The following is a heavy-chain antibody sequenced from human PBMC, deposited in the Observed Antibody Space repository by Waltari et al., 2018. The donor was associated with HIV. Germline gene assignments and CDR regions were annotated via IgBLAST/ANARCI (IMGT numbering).Heavy chain of an antibody. Sequence: EVQLVESGGGLVQPGGSMRPPCAACVFPGSSNYMAWVGQAPGKGLEWVSVIYSGGSTYYADSVKGRFTISRDNSKNTLYLQMNSLRAEDTAVYYCASIAYCGGDCYPRGMDVWGQGTTVTVSS. CDR2: IYSGGST. V-gene: IGHV3-66*01. CDR3: ASIAYCGGDCYPRGMDV. D-gene: IGHD2-21*02. J-gene: IGHJ6*02. CDR1: VFPGSSNY.